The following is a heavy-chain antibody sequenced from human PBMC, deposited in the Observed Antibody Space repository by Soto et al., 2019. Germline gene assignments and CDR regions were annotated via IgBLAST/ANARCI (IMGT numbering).Heavy chain of an antibody. V-gene: IGHV4-30-2*01. CDR3: AREILMLRGAGGMHV. CDR1: GGSITSSGYS. Sequence: SETLSLTCAVSGGSITSSGYSWTWIRQPPGKGLEWIGYIYHTGTTYYNPSLKSRLTISLDRSKNHFSLKLTSVTAADTAVYFCAREILMLRGAGGMHVWGAGTTVTVFS. J-gene: IGHJ6*04. CDR2: IYHTGTT. D-gene: IGHD3-10*01.